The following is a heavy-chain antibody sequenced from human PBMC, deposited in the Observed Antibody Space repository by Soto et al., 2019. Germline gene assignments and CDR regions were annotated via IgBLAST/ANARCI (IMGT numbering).Heavy chain of an antibody. Sequence: EVQLVESGGGLVQPGGSLRLSCAASGFTVSSNYMSWVRQAPGKGVEWVSVIYSGGSTYYADSVKGRFTISRHNSKNTLYLQMNSLRAEDTAVYYCASQPPSGSGYYYYYGMDVWGQGTTVTVSS. J-gene: IGHJ6*02. D-gene: IGHD3-10*01. CDR3: ASQPPSGSGYYYYYGMDV. CDR1: GFTVSSNY. V-gene: IGHV3-53*04. CDR2: IYSGGST.